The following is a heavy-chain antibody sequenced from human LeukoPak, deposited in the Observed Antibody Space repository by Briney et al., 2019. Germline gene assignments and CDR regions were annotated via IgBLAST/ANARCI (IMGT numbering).Heavy chain of an antibody. CDR2: INAGDGNT. CDR1: GYTFTSYA. V-gene: IGHV1-3*01. CDR3: AREELLWFGEFVNWFDP. Sequence: ASVKVSCKASGYTFTSYAMHWVRQAPGQRLEWMGWINAGDGNTKYSQKFQGRVTTTRDTSASTAYMELSSLRSEDTAVYYCAREELLWFGEFVNWFDPWGQGTLVTVSS. J-gene: IGHJ5*02. D-gene: IGHD3-10*01.